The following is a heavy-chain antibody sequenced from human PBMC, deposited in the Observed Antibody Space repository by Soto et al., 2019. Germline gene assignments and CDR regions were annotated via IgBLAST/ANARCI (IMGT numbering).Heavy chain of an antibody. CDR3: ARSTLGYCSGGSCYEGVADAFDI. CDR1: GFTFSSYS. CDR2: ISSSSSYI. Sequence: EVQLVESGGGLVKPGGALRLSCASSGFTFSSYSMNWVRQAPGKGLEWVSSISSSSSYIYYADSVKGRFNISRDNAKNSLYLQMNSLRAEVTAMYYCARSTLGYCSGGSCYEGVADAFDIWGQGTMVTVSS. J-gene: IGHJ3*02. V-gene: IGHV3-21*01. D-gene: IGHD2-15*01.